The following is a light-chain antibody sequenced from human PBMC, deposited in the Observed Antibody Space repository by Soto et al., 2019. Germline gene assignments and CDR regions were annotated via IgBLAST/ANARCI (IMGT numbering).Light chain of an antibody. CDR1: QSVLYSSYNKSY. CDR3: QQYYSTLIT. Sequence: DIALTQSPDSLALSLGEGATMNCKSSQSVLYSSYNKSYLAWYQVKPGRPPKLLFSWASTRESGVPDRFSGSGSGTDFTLTISSLQAEDVAVYYCQQYYSTLITFGQGTRLEIK. CDR2: WAS. V-gene: IGKV4-1*01. J-gene: IGKJ5*01.